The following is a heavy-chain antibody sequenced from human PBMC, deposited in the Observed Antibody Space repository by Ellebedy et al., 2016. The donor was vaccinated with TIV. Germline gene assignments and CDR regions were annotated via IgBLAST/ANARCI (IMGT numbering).Heavy chain of an antibody. CDR1: GFTFSNYA. J-gene: IGHJ4*02. V-gene: IGHV3-23*01. CDR3: AKDLDSYRTTPDY. Sequence: GESLKISCAAPGFTFSNYAMSWVRQAPGKGLEWVSAISGTGAGTYYADSVKGRFTISRDNSKNTLYLQMNSLRAEDTAVYYCAKDLDSYRTTPDYWGQGTLVTVSS. CDR2: ISGTGAGT. D-gene: IGHD5-24*01.